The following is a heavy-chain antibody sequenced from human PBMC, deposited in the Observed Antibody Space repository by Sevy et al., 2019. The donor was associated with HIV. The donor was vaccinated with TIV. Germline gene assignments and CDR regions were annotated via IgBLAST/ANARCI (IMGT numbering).Heavy chain of an antibody. D-gene: IGHD6-13*01. CDR1: GFTFNDAW. J-gene: IGHJ6*02. V-gene: IGHV3-15*01. CDR2: IKSKTDGETT. CDR3: ATESLAGERQLDGGGYDYYYYGMDV. Sequence: GGSLRLSCTASGFTFNDAWMRWVRQAPGKGLEWVGRIKSKTDGETTDYAAPVKGRFTISRDDSENTLYLQMNSLKTEDTAVYYCATESLAGERQLDGGGYDYYYYGMDVWGQGTTVTVSS.